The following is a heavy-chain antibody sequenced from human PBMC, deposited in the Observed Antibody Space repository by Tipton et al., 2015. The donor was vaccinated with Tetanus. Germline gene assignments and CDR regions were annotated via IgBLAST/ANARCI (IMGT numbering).Heavy chain of an antibody. D-gene: IGHD2-21*02. CDR1: GGSSSSFY. V-gene: IGHV4-34*01. Sequence: TLSLTCAVSGGSSSSFYWSWIRQPPGKGLEWIGEINHRGGITYNPSLRGRVTISVDTSKNHFSLNMSSVTAADTAVYYCATVGLVTASVKYWGQGTLVTVSS. J-gene: IGHJ4*01. CDR2: INHRGGI. CDR3: ATVGLVTASVKY.